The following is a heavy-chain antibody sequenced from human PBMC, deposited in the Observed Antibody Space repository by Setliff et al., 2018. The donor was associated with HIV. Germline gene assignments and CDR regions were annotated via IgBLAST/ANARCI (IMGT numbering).Heavy chain of an antibody. CDR2: IYASGNT. CDR3: ARELEYSSGWFLVDY. V-gene: IGHV4-4*07. CDR1: GGSMNTFH. Sequence: SETLSLTCTVSGGSMNTFHWTWIRQPAGQGPEWIGRIYASGNTNYSPYLESRITMSIDTSKSQFSLRLTSVTAAATAWYYCARELEYSSGWFLVDYWGQGALVTVSS. D-gene: IGHD6-19*01. J-gene: IGHJ4*02.